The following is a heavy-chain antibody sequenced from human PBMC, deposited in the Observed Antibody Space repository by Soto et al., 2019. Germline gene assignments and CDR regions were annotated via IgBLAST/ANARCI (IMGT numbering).Heavy chain of an antibody. CDR1: GGTFSSYA. V-gene: IGHV1-69*13. CDR3: ARDLRSSGCPYGMDD. J-gene: IGHJ6*02. CDR2: IIPIFGTA. Sequence: SVKVSCKASGGTFSSYAISWVRQAPGQGLEWMGGIIPIFGTANYAQKFQGRVTITADESTSTAYMELSSLRSEDTDVYYCARDLRSSGCPYGMDDWGQWTTVTVSS. D-gene: IGHD6-19*01.